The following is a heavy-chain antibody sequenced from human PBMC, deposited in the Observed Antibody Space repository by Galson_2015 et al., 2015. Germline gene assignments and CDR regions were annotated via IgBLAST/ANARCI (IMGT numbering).Heavy chain of an antibody. CDR3: ARDLLYVPSSSWYPNGWVY. Sequence: SLRLSCAASGFTFSSYSMNWVRQAPGKGLEWVSSISSSSSYIYYADSVKGRFTISRDNAKNSLYLQMNSLRAEDTAVYYCARDLLYVPSSSWYPNGWVYWGQGTLVTVSS. CDR1: GFTFSSYS. CDR2: ISSSSSYI. V-gene: IGHV3-21*01. J-gene: IGHJ4*02. D-gene: IGHD6-13*01.